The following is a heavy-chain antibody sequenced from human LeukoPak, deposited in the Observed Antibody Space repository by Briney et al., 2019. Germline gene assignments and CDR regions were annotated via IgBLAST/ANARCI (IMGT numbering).Heavy chain of an antibody. Sequence: PSETLSLTCTVSGGSISSYYWSWIRQPPGKGLEWIGYIYYSGSTNYNLSLKSRDTISVDTSKNQFSLKLSSVTAADTAVYYCAREGVRGVASVWGQGTLVTVSS. CDR3: AREGVRGVASV. CDR2: IYYSGST. D-gene: IGHD3-10*01. CDR1: GGSISSYY. J-gene: IGHJ4*02. V-gene: IGHV4-59*01.